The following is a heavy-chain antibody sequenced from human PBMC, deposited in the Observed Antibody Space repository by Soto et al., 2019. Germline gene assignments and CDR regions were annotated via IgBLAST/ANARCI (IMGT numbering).Heavy chain of an antibody. J-gene: IGHJ4*02. Sequence: QVQLVESGGAVVQPGRSLRLSCAASGFTFSNHALQWVRQAPGKGLEWVAVISYDGGTQDYADSVRGRFSISRDKSKDMVYLQMNSLRTEDTAVYFCARAKDKGMITPVDYWGQGTLVTVSS. CDR3: ARAKDKGMITPVDY. CDR1: GFTFSNHA. D-gene: IGHD5-18*01. V-gene: IGHV3-30-3*01. CDR2: ISYDGGTQ.